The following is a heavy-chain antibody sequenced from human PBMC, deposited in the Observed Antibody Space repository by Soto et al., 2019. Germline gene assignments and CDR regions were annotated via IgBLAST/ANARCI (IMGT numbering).Heavy chain of an antibody. CDR1: GFTFSSYG. Sequence: GGSLRLSCAASGFTFSSYGMLWVRQAPGKGLEWVAVIWYDGSNKYYADSVKGRFTISRDNSKNTLYLQMNSLRAEDTAVYYCARGSGLLLSLDYWGQGTLVTVSS. J-gene: IGHJ4*02. CDR2: IWYDGSNK. CDR3: ARGSGLLLSLDY. V-gene: IGHV3-33*01. D-gene: IGHD3-22*01.